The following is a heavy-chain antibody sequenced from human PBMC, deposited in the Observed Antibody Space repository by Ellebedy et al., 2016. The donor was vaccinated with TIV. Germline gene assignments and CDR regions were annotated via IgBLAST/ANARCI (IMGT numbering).Heavy chain of an antibody. CDR1: GFTFSSYS. V-gene: IGHV3-21*01. D-gene: IGHD6-13*01. CDR3: ARGIGYSSSNGGYYYYYYMDV. J-gene: IGHJ6*03. CDR2: ISSSSSYI. Sequence: GGSLRLXCAASGFTFSSYSMNWVRQAPGKGLEWVSSISSSSSYIYYADSVKGRFTISRDNAKNSLYLQMNSLRAEDTAVYYCARGIGYSSSNGGYYYYYYMDVWGKGTTVTVSS.